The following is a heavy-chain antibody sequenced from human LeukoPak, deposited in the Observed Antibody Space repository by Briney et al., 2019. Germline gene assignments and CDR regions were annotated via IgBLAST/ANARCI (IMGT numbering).Heavy chain of an antibody. V-gene: IGHV6-1*01. CDR3: ARNYSPDFDY. D-gene: IGHD1-7*01. CDR1: GDSVSSNSAA. CDR2: TYYRSKWLH. J-gene: IGHJ4*02. Sequence: SQTLSLTCAISGDSVSSNSAAWDWIRQSPSRGLEWLGRTYYRSKWLHDYAISVKSRITINPDTSKNQFSLQLNSVTPEDTAVYYCARNYSPDFDYWGQGTQVSVSS.